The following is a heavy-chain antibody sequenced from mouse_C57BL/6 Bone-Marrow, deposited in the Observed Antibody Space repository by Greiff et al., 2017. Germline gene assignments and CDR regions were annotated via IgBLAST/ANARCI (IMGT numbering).Heavy chain of an antibody. J-gene: IGHJ4*01. CDR1: GYTFTSHW. CDR3: ASEGARDLLSYAMDY. V-gene: IGHV1-56*01. CDR2: IFPGSGST. Sequence: VKLVESGPELVRPGASVKISCKAPGYTFTSHWMQWVSQRPGQGLEWIGEIFPGSGSTYYNEKFKGKATLTVDKSSSTAYMQRSSLTSEDSAVYFCASEGARDLLSYAMDYWGQGTSFTVSS. D-gene: IGHD2-10*01.